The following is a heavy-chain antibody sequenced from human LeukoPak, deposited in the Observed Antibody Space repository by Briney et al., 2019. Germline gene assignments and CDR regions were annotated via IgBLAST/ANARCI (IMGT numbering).Heavy chain of an antibody. V-gene: IGHV3-21*01. CDR1: GFTFSSYS. CDR3: ARGYCSSTSCYNLFDY. CDR2: ISSSSSYI. J-gene: IGHJ4*02. Sequence: GGSLRLSCAASGFTFSSYSMNWVRQAPGKGLEWVSSISSSSSYIYYADSVKGRFTISRDNAKNSLYLQVNSLRAEDTAVYYCARGYCSSTSCYNLFDYWGQGTLVTVSS. D-gene: IGHD2-2*02.